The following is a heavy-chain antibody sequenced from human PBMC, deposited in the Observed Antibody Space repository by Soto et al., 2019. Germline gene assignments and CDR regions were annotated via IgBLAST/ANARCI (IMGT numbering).Heavy chain of an antibody. CDR3: AREYYIWGSYRSPGDY. CDR1: GFTFSSYS. CDR2: ISSSSSTI. J-gene: IGHJ4*02. D-gene: IGHD3-16*02. V-gene: IGHV3-48*01. Sequence: EVQLVESGGGLVQPGGSLRLSCAASGFTFSSYSMNWVRQAPGKGLEWVSYISSSSSTIYYADSVKGLFTISRDNAKNSLYLQINSLRAEDTAVYYCAREYYIWGSYRSPGDYWGQGTLVTVSS.